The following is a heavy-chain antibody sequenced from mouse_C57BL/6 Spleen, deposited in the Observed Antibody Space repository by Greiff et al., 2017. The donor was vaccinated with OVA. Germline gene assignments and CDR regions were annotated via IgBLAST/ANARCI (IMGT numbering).Heavy chain of an antibody. Sequence: EVQVVESGGGLVQPGGSLSLSCAASGFTFTDYYISWVRQPPGKALGWLGFIRNKANGYTTEYSASVKGRFTISRDNSQSILYLQMNALRAEDSATYYCARYDYDGFDYWGQGTTLTVSS. CDR1: GFTFTDYY. J-gene: IGHJ2*01. D-gene: IGHD2-4*01. CDR2: IRNKANGYTT. CDR3: ARYDYDGFDY. V-gene: IGHV7-3*01.